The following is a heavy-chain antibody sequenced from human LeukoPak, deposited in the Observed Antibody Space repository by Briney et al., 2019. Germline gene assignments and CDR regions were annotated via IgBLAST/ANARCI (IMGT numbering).Heavy chain of an antibody. J-gene: IGHJ5*02. V-gene: IGHV3-30*02. CDR1: GFTFSSYG. Sequence: GGSLRLSCAASGFTFSSYGMHWVRQAPGKGLEWLAVIRYDGSNKYYADSVKGRFTISRDNSKNTLYLQMNSLRAEDTAVYYCAKGRDFWSARGGPGWFDPWGQGTLVTVSS. CDR2: IRYDGSNK. D-gene: IGHD3-3*01. CDR3: AKGRDFWSARGGPGWFDP.